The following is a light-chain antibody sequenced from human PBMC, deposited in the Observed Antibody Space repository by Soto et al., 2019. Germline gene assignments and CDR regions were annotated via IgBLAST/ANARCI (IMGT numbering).Light chain of an antibody. J-gene: IGKJ1*01. CDR3: QQYDSSPPT. V-gene: IGKV3-20*01. Sequence: EIVLTQSPGTLSLSPGERATLSCRASQSVKSNYLAWYQRKPRQAPRLLIYGASNRATDIPYRFSASGSGTDFTLTITRLEPEDFAVYYCQQYDSSPPTFGQGTKVEIK. CDR2: GAS. CDR1: QSVKSNY.